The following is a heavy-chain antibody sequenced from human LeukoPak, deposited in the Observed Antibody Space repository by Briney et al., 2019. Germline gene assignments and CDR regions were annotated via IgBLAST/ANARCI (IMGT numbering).Heavy chain of an antibody. CDR2: IYNSGDKI. CDR1: GLTFSTYS. V-gene: IGHV3-23*01. J-gene: IGHJ4*02. CDR3: AKDVAPDSGWDLDY. Sequence: PGGSLRLSCAVSGLTFSTYSMTWVRQGPGKGLEWVSSIYNSGDKIFYADSVKGRFTISRDNSKNMLYLQMNSLRVEDTAVYYCAKDVAPDSGWDLDYWGQGTLVTVSS. D-gene: IGHD6-19*01.